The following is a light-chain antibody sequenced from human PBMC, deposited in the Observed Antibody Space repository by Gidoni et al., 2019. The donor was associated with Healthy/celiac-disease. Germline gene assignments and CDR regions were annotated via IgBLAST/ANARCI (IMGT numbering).Light chain of an antibody. Sequence: DIVMTPSPLSLPVTPVEPASISCRSSQSLLHSNGYNYLDWYLQKPGQSPQLLIYLGSNRASGVPDRFSGSGSGTDFTLKSSRVEAEDVGVYYCMQALQTQYTFGPGTKVDIK. J-gene: IGKJ3*01. CDR3: MQALQTQYT. V-gene: IGKV2-28*01. CDR2: LGS. CDR1: QSLLHSNGYNY.